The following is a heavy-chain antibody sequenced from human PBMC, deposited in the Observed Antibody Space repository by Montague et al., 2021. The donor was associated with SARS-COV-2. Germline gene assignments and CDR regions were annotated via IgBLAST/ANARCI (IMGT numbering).Heavy chain of an antibody. D-gene: IGHD6-6*01. J-gene: IGHJ6*03. CDR3: ARGVRQLGVRYYYYYIDV. CDR2: INHSGST. CDR1: GGSFSGYY. Sequence: SETLSLTCAVYGGSFSGYYWSWIRQPPGKGLEWIGEINHSGSTNXNPSLKSRVTISMDTSKNQFSLKLSSVTAADTAVYYCARGVRQLGVRYYYYYIDVWEKGTTVTVSS. V-gene: IGHV4-34*01.